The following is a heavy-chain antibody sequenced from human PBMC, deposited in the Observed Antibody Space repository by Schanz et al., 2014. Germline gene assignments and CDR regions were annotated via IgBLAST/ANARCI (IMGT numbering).Heavy chain of an antibody. J-gene: IGHJ4*02. Sequence: QVQLVQSGAEVKKPGASVKVSCKASGYTFVSYSMHWVRQAPGQGLEWMGRVIPILGVTHYAQKFQDRLTMTRDASTSTVYMELSSLRSEDTAVYFCTSEAHNHDGLRSYSNVWGQGTLVTVTS. CDR1: GYTFVSYS. V-gene: IGHV1-46*01. CDR3: TSEAHNHDGLRSYSNV. D-gene: IGHD3-10*01. CDR2: VIPILGVT.